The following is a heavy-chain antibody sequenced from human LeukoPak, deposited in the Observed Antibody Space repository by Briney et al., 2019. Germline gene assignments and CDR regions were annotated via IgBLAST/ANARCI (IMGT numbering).Heavy chain of an antibody. CDR2: ISGTGANT. CDR3: AKGIRQLGNYYYYMDV. J-gene: IGHJ6*03. D-gene: IGHD1-1*01. CDR1: GFTFTNNF. Sequence: GGSLRLSCAASGFTFTNNFMSWVRQAPGKGLEWVSAISGTGANTFYADSVKGRFTMSRDNPKNMLYLQMSSLRAEDTALYYCAKGIRQLGNYYYYMDVWGKGTAVTVSS. V-gene: IGHV3-23*01.